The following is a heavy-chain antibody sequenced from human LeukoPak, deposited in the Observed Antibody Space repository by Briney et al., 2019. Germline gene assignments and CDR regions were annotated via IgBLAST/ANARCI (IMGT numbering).Heavy chain of an antibody. CDR2: ISCYNGDT. CDR3: ARDPSNSSGYHAHFDS. J-gene: IGHJ4*02. V-gene: IGHV1-18*01. Sequence: ASVRVSCKASGYTFTHHGISWVRQAPGQGLEWMGWISCYNGDTMYAQNVQGRVTMTTDTSTRTAHIELRSLRSDDTAMYYCARDPSNSSGYHAHFDSWGQGTLVTVSS. D-gene: IGHD6-25*01. CDR1: GYTFTHHG.